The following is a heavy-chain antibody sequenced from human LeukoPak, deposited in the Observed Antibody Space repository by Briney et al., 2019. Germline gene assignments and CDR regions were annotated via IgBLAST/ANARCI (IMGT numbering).Heavy chain of an antibody. CDR1: GGSVSSYH. J-gene: IGHJ2*01. CDR3: ARDQVGGTWYFDL. CDR2: MSDSGST. V-gene: IGHV4-59*02. D-gene: IGHD1-26*01. Sequence: SSETLSLTCTVSGGSVSSYHWSWIRQPPGTGLEWIGYMSDSGSTNYNPSLRSRVTISVDTSKNQFSLKLSSVTAADTAVYYCARDQVGGTWYFDLWGRGTLVTVSS.